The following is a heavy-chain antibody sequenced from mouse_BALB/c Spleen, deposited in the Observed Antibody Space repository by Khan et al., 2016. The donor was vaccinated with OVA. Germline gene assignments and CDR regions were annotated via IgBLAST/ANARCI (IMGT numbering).Heavy chain of an antibody. V-gene: IGHV2-6-4*01. CDR1: DFSLSRYY. D-gene: IGHD2-14*01. CDR2: IWTGGGT. Sequence: VQLQESGPGLVAPSQSLSITCTVSDFSLSRYYIHWVRQPPGKGLEWLGMIWTGGGTDYNSTLKSRLSISKDNSKSQVFLKMNSLQTDDSAIYYCARAYYRYDGYYAMDYWGQGTSVTVSS. J-gene: IGHJ4*01. CDR3: ARAYYRYDGYYAMDY.